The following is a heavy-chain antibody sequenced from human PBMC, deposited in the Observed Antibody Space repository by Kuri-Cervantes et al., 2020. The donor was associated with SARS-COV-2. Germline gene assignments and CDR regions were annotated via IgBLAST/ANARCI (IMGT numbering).Heavy chain of an antibody. J-gene: IGHJ6*02. CDR3: VRGGSSSNYYSYGLDV. D-gene: IGHD6-6*01. CDR1: GLTFSDHY. CDR2: CRNKPHSNTT. Sequence: LKIPCAGSGLTFSDHYMEWVRQAPGKGLEWVGRCRNKPHSNTTEYAASVKGRFTISRDDSKNSLFLQMNSLKIDDTAIYYCVRGGSSSNYYSYGLDVWGQGTTVTVSS. V-gene: IGHV3-72*01.